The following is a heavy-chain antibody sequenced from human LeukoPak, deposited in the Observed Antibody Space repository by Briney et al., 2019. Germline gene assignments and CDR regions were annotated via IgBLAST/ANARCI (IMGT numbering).Heavy chain of an antibody. V-gene: IGHV3-30-3*01. D-gene: IGHD2-21*02. CDR3: AREGGGDRRGAFDI. CDR1: GFTFSSYA. Sequence: GGSLRLSCAASGFTFSSYAMHWVRQAPGKGLEWAAVISYDGSNKYSADSVKGRFTISRDNSKNMLYLQMNSLRVEDTAVYYCAREGGGDRRGAFDIWGQGTRVTVSS. CDR2: ISYDGSNK. J-gene: IGHJ3*02.